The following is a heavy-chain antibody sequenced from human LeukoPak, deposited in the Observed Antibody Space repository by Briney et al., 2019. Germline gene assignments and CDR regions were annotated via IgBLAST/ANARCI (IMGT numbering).Heavy chain of an antibody. CDR1: GFTFSSYS. Sequence: PGGSLRLSCAASGFTFSSYSMNWVRQAPGKGLEWVSYISSSSSTIYYADSVKGRFTISRDNAKNSLYPQMNSLRAEDTAVYYCARVRAPGTTVTCFDYWGQGTLVTVSS. CDR2: ISSSSSTI. V-gene: IGHV3-48*01. J-gene: IGHJ4*02. D-gene: IGHD4-17*01. CDR3: ARVRAPGTTVTCFDY.